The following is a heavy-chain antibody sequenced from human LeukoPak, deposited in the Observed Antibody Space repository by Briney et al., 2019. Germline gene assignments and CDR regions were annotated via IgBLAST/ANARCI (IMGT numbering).Heavy chain of an antibody. V-gene: IGHV3-33*01. J-gene: IGHJ5*02. CDR1: GFTFSSYG. CDR2: IWYDGSNK. Sequence: GGSLRLSCAASGFTFSSYGMHWVRQAPGKGLEWVAVIWYDGSNKYYVDSVKGRFTISRGNAKNSLYLHMNSLRAEDTAMYYCARGFGRPWGQGTLVTVSS. D-gene: IGHD3-16*01. CDR3: ARGFGRP.